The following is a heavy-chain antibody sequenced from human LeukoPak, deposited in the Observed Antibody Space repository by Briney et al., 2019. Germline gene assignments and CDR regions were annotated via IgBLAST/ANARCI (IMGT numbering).Heavy chain of an antibody. CDR3: ARDPIVGASNFDY. Sequence: GGSLRLSCAASGFTFSSYWMSWVRQAPGKGLEWVANIKQDGSEKYYVDSVKGRFTISRDNAQNSLYLQMNSLRAEDTAVYYCARDPIVGASNFDYWGQGTLVTVSS. J-gene: IGHJ4*02. V-gene: IGHV3-7*04. CDR2: IKQDGSEK. CDR1: GFTFSSYW. D-gene: IGHD1-26*01.